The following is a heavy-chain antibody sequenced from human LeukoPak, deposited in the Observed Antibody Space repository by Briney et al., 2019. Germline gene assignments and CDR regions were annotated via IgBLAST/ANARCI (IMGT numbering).Heavy chain of an antibody. CDR1: GYTLTELS. Sequence: GASVKVSCKVSGYTLTELSMHWVRQAPGKGLEWMGGFDPEDGETIYAQKFQGRVTMTEDTSTDTAYMELSSLRSEDTAVYYCATVPPVGASPNDAFDIWGQGTMVTVSS. D-gene: IGHD1-26*01. CDR3: ATVPPVGASPNDAFDI. J-gene: IGHJ3*02. CDR2: FDPEDGET. V-gene: IGHV1-24*01.